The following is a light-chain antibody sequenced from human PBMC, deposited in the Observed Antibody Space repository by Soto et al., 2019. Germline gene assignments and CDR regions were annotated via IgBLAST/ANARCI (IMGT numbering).Light chain of an antibody. CDR2: KAS. CDR1: QSISSW. J-gene: IGKJ2*01. Sequence: DIQMTQSPSTLSASVGDRVTITCRASQSISSWLSWYQQIPGKAPKLLMYKASSVESGVPSRFSGSGSGTEFTLTISRLQPDDSATYYCQQYNSCPYTFGQGTKLEIK. V-gene: IGKV1-5*03. CDR3: QQYNSCPYT.